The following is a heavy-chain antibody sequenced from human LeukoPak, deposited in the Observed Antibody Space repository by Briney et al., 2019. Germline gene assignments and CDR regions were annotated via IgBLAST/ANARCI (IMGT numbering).Heavy chain of an antibody. D-gene: IGHD1-26*01. CDR3: ARPVYGSSAGNWFDP. V-gene: IGHV4-38-2*01. Sequence: SETLSLTCAVSGYSISSGYYWGWIRQPPGKGLEWIGCFYHSVSIFYNPSLKSRVTISVATSKNQFSLKLSSVTAADTAVYYCARPVYGSSAGNWFDPWGQGTLVTVSS. J-gene: IGHJ5*02. CDR1: GYSISSGYY. CDR2: FYHSVSI.